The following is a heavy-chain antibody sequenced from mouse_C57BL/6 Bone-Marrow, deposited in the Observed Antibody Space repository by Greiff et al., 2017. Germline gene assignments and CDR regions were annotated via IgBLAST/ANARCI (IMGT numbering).Heavy chain of an antibody. Sequence: VQLQQPGAELVMPGASVKLSCKASGYTFTSYWMHWVKQRPGQGLEWIGEIDPSDSYTNYNQKFKGKSTLTVDKSSSTAYMQLSSLTSEDSAVYYCAREKLGRRAMDYWGQGTSVTASS. CDR1: GYTFTSYW. D-gene: IGHD3-1*01. V-gene: IGHV1-69*01. CDR3: AREKLGRRAMDY. CDR2: IDPSDSYT. J-gene: IGHJ4*01.